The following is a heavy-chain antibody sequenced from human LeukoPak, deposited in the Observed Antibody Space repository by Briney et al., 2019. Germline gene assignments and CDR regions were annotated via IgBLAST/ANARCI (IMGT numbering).Heavy chain of an antibody. CDR1: GYIFDRYA. V-gene: IGHV7-4-1*02. D-gene: IGHD3-10*01. Sequence: GASVKVSCKASGYIFDRYAMNWVRQAPGQGLEWMGWINTNTGNPTYAQGFTGRFVFSLDTSVSTAYLQISSLKAEDTAVCYCARDLTEGSGSYSDFDYWGQGTLVTVSS. CDR2: INTNTGNP. CDR3: ARDLTEGSGSYSDFDY. J-gene: IGHJ4*02.